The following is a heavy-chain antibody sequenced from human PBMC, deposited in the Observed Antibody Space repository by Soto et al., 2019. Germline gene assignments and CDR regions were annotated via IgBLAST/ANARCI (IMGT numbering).Heavy chain of an antibody. V-gene: IGHV3-30-3*01. J-gene: IGHJ4*02. CDR2: ISYDGSNK. D-gene: IGHD5-12*01. CDR3: ARESGYSGYDDY. CDR1: GFTFSSYA. Sequence: QVQLVESGGGVVQPGRSLRLSCAASGFTFSSYAMHWVRQAPGKGLEWVAVISYDGSNKYYADSVKGRFTISRDNSKNTLYLQMISLRAEDTAVYYCARESGYSGYDDYWGQGTLVTVSS.